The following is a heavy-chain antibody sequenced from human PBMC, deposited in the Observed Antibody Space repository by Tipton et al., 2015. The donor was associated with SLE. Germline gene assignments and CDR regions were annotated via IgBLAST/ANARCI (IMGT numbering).Heavy chain of an antibody. CDR2: IYYSGST. Sequence: TLSLTCTVSGGSISSSSYYWGWIRQPPGKGLEWIGSIYYSGSTYYNPSLKSRVTISVDTSKNQFSLKLSSVTAADTAVYYCASRTLWGGLDYWGQGTLVTVSS. CDR3: ASRTLWGGLDY. CDR1: GGSISSSSYY. J-gene: IGHJ4*02. D-gene: IGHD3-3*01. V-gene: IGHV4-39*07.